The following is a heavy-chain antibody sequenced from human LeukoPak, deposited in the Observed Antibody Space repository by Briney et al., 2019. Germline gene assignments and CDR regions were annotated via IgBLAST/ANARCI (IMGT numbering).Heavy chain of an antibody. V-gene: IGHV3-30*01. D-gene: IGHD2-15*01. CDR1: GFTFSSYA. J-gene: IGHJ6*03. CDR2: ISYDGSNK. Sequence: GGSLRLSCAASGFTFSSYAMHWVRQAPGKGLEWVAVISYDGSNKYYADSVKGRFTISRDNSKNTPYLQMNSLRAEDTAVYYCARAGPGSCSLWQYYYMDDWGKGTTVTVSS. CDR3: ARAGPGSCSLWQYYYMDD.